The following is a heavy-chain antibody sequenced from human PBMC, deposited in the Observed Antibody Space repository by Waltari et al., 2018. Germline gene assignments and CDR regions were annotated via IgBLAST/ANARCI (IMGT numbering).Heavy chain of an antibody. D-gene: IGHD4-17*01. J-gene: IGHJ3*02. V-gene: IGHV3-23*04. Sequence: EVQLVESGGGLVKPGGSLRLSCAASGFTFSSYAMSWVRQAPGKGLGGVSAISGSGGSTYYADSVKGRFTISRDNAKNTLYLQMNSLRAEDTAVYYCAKTTVTAGDAFDIWGQGTMVTVSS. CDR1: GFTFSSYA. CDR2: ISGSGGST. CDR3: AKTTVTAGDAFDI.